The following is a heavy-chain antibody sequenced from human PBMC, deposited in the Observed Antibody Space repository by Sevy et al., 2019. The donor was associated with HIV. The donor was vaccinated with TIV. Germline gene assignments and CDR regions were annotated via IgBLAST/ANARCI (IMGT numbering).Heavy chain of an antibody. CDR2: MWYDGNNK. CDR3: ARGPSLIVAGAAGYLDY. J-gene: IGHJ4*02. V-gene: IGHV3-33*08. CDR1: GFTFSNFG. Sequence: GGSLRLSCTASGFTFSNFGIHWVRQAPGKGLEWVTLMWYDGNNKYYADSVKGRFTISRDTSKNTVYLQMNNLRAEDTAVDYCARGPSLIVAGAAGYLDYWGQGTLVTVSS. D-gene: IGHD2-21*01.